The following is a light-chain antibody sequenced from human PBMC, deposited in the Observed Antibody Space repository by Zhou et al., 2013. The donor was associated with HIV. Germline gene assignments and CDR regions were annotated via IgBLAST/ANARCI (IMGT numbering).Light chain of an antibody. V-gene: IGKV2-30*01. Sequence: DVVMTQSPLSLPVTLGQPASISCRSSQSLMYSDGNTYLIWFQQRPGQSPRRLIYQVSNRDSGVPDRFSGSGSGTDFTLKISRVEAEDVGVYYCMQGTHWPSFGPGTKVDIK. CDR1: QSLMYSDGNTY. CDR3: MQGTHWPS. CDR2: QVS. J-gene: IGKJ3*01.